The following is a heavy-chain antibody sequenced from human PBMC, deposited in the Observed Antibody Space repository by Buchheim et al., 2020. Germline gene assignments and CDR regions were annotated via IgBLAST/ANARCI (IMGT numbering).Heavy chain of an antibody. CDR3: AKGSRGYTNYYVDY. CDR1: GFSFSGYA. V-gene: IGHV3-23*04. CDR2: ISGSGATT. J-gene: IGHJ4*02. D-gene: IGHD4-11*01. Sequence: EVQLVDSGGGLVQPGESLRLSCAASGFSFSGYAMSWVRQAPGKGLEWVSSISGSGATTFNADSVKGRFTISRDNSKNMLYLQMNSLRAEDTAVYFCAKGSRGYTNYYVDYWGQGTLVTVSS.